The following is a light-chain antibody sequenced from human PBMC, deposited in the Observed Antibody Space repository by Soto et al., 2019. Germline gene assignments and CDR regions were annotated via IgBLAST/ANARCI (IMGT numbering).Light chain of an antibody. V-gene: IGKV3-20*01. Sequence: DTVLTQSPGTLSLSPGERATLSCRASQTLLGRYLAWYQQKPGQAPRLLIYGASTRATGIPDRFSGSGSGTDFTLTISRLEPEDFAVYYCQQYDTSPRTFGQGTKVEL. J-gene: IGKJ1*01. CDR1: QTLLGRY. CDR3: QQYDTSPRT. CDR2: GAS.